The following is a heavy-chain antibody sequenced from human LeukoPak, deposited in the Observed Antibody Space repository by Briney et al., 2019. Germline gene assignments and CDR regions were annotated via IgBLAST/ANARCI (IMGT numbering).Heavy chain of an antibody. V-gene: IGHV4-39*01. CDR1: GGSTSSSSYY. Sequence: SETLSLTCTVSGGSTSSSSYYWGWIRQPPGKGLEWIGSIYYGGSTYYNPSLKSRVTISVDTSKNQFSLKLSSVTAADTAVYYCARRVQKANWFDPWGQGTLVTVSS. CDR3: ARRVQKANWFDP. CDR2: IYYGGST. J-gene: IGHJ5*02.